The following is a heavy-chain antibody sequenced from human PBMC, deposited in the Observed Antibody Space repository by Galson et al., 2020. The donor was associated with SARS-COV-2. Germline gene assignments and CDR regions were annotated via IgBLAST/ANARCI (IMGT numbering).Heavy chain of an antibody. J-gene: IGHJ4*02. D-gene: IGHD3-16*01. Sequence: WGSLILSFPSSGFNFDDYSMHLVLQVPAKGLEWVSLISWHFYYTYYADSVKGRFTIYRDNSRNSLYLHMNSLTNEDTDFYYCVKDVGAGTGRFYYFDYWGQGTLVIVSS. V-gene: IGHV3-43*01. CDR1: GFNFDDYS. CDR3: VKDVGAGTGRFYYFDY. CDR2: ISWHFYYT.